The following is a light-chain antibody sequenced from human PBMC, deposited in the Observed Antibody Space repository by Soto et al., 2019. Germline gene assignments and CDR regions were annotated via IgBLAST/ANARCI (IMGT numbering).Light chain of an antibody. J-gene: IGKJ4*01. CDR3: QQYDTSPLT. CDR2: GAS. CDR1: QSVSTTY. Sequence: EIVLTQSPGTLSLSPGERATLSCRASQSVSTTYLAWYQQKPGQAPRLLIYGASNRATGIPDRFTGSGSGTDFTLTISSLQPDDFGTYYCQQYDTSPLTFGGGTKVDIK. V-gene: IGKV3-20*01.